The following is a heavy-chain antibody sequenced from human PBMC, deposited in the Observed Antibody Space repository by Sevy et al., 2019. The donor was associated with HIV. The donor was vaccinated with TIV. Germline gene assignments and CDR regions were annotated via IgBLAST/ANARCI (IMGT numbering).Heavy chain of an antibody. CDR2: IYSGGST. CDR3: ARDGRVGRYYDSSGYLPYYYYGMDV. D-gene: IGHD3-22*01. CDR1: GFTVSSNY. J-gene: IGHJ6*02. Sequence: GGSLRLSCAASGFTVSSNYMSWVRQAPGKGLEWVSVIYSGGSTYYADSVKGRFTISRDNSKNTLYLQMNSLRAEDTVVYYCARDGRVGRYYDSSGYLPYYYYGMDVWGQGTTVTVSS. V-gene: IGHV3-53*01.